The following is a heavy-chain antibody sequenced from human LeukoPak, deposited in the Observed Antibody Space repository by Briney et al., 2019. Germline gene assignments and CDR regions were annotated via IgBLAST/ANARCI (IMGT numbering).Heavy chain of an antibody. CDR2: ISSSGSTI. V-gene: IGHV3-48*03. CDR3: ARLSAMVRGPEDIFYFEY. CDR1: GFTFSSYE. Sequence: GGSLRLSCAASGFTFSSYEMNWVRQAPGKGLEGVSYISSSGSTIYYADSVKGRFTISRDNVKNSLYLQMNSLRVEDTALYYCARLSAMVRGPEDIFYFEYWGLGTLVTVSS. J-gene: IGHJ4*02. D-gene: IGHD3-10*01.